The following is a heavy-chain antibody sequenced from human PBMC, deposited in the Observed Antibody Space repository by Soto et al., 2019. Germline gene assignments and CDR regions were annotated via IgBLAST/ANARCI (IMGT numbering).Heavy chain of an antibody. Sequence: QVQLQESGPGLVKPSQTLSLTCTVSGGSISSGDYYWSWIRQPPGKGLEWIGYIYYSGSTYYNPSLWSGVTISEDSSKNQFSLMLSSVTAADPAVYYCAWLYGVQGPFDYWGQGTLVTVSS. V-gene: IGHV4-30-4*01. CDR2: IYYSGST. D-gene: IGHD3-22*01. CDR3: AWLYGVQGPFDY. CDR1: GGSISSGDYY. J-gene: IGHJ4*02.